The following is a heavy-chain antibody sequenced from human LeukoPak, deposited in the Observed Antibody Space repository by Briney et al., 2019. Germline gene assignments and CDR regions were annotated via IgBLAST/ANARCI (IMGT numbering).Heavy chain of an antibody. J-gene: IGHJ6*02. CDR1: GFTVSRNY. CDR3: ARDGGSSTKGPTGGYYYYGMDV. V-gene: IGHV3-53*01. CDR2: TYSDGST. D-gene: IGHD1-1*01. Sequence: GGSLRLSCAASGFTVSRNYMSWVRQAPGKGLEWASLTYSDGSTSYTESVKGRFTISRDNSKNTLSLQLNSLRAEDTAVYYCARDGGSSTKGPTGGYYYYGMDVWGQGTLVTVS.